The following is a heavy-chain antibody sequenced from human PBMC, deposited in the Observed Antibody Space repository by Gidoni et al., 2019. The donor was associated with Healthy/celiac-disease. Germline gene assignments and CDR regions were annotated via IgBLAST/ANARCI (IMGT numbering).Heavy chain of an antibody. D-gene: IGHD1-26*01. Sequence: QVQLQQWGAGLLKPSETLSLTCAVYGGSFSGYYWSWIRQPPGKGLEWIGEINHWGSTNYNPSLKSRVTISVDTSKNQFSLKLSSVTAADTAVYYCARGWVGAKAGLDYWGQGTLVTVSS. CDR2: INHWGST. CDR3: ARGWVGAKAGLDY. V-gene: IGHV4-34*01. J-gene: IGHJ4*02. CDR1: GGSFSGYY.